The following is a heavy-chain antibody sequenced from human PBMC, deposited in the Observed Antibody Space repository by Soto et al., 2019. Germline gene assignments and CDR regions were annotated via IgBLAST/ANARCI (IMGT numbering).Heavy chain of an antibody. CDR2: IDIDGRGT. V-gene: IGHV3-74*01. CDR3: ATVFDL. J-gene: IGHJ5*02. Sequence: EMQLVKSGGGLVQPGGSLRLSCAASGFTLSGRWIHWVRQAPGKGLEWVSRIDIDGRGTSYADSVKGRFTISTDNAKNTVYLQMNSLRVEDTAVYYCATVFDLWGQGTLVNVSS. CDR1: GFTLSGRW.